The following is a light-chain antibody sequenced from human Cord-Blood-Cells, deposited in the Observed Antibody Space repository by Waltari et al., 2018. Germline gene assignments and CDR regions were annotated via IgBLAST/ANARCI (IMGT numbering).Light chain of an antibody. Sequence: DVVMTQSQLSLPVTLGQPASIACSSSQGLVHSDGNTYLNWFQQRPGQSPRRLIYKVSSRDSGVPDRFSGSGSGTDFTLKISRVEAEDVGVYFCMQGTYWPRTFGQGTKVEIK. V-gene: IGKV2-30*02. CDR2: KVS. CDR3: MQGTYWPRT. CDR1: QGLVHSDGNTY. J-gene: IGKJ1*01.